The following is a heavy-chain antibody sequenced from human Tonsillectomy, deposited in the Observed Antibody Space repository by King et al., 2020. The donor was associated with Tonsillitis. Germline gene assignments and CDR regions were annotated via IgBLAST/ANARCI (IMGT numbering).Heavy chain of an antibody. Sequence: QVQLVESGGGVVQPGRSLRLSCAASGFTFSSYAMHWVRQAPGKGLEGVAVISYDGSNKYYADSVKGRFTISRDNSKNTLYLQMNSRRAEDTAVYYCARADVDGYNYLGTEFDYWGQGTLVTVSS. D-gene: IGHD5-24*01. CDR3: ARADVDGYNYLGTEFDY. J-gene: IGHJ4*02. CDR1: GFTFSSYA. CDR2: ISYDGSNK. V-gene: IGHV3-30*04.